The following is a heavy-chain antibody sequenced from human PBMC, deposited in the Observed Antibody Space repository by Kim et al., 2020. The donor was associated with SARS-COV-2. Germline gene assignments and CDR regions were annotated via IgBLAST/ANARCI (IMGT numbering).Heavy chain of an antibody. CDR2: ISWNSGSI. CDR1: GFTFGDYA. J-gene: IGHJ6*03. D-gene: IGHD3-3*01. CDR3: AKDAYYDFWSGYSSSYYYYMDV. V-gene: IGHV3-9*01. Sequence: GGSLRLSCAASGFTFGDYAMHWVRQAPGKGLEWVSGISWNSGSIGYADSVKGRFTISRDNAKNSLYLQMNSLRAEDTALYYCAKDAYYDFWSGYSSSYYYYMDVWGKGTTVTVSS.